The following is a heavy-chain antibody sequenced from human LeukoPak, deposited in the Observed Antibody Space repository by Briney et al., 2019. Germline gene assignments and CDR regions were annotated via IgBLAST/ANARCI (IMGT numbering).Heavy chain of an antibody. Sequence: PSETLSLTCTVSGGSISSYYWSWIRQPPGKGLEWIGYIYYSGSTNYNPSLKSRVTISVDTSKNQFSLKLSSVTAADTAVYYCARAHVVTGIFRFDPWGQGTLVTVSS. CDR1: GGSISSYY. V-gene: IGHV4-59*01. CDR3: ARAHVVTGIFRFDP. D-gene: IGHD2-15*01. J-gene: IGHJ5*02. CDR2: IYYSGST.